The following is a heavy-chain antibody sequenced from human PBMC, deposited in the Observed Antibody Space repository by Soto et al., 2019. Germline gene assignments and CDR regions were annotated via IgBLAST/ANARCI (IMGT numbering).Heavy chain of an antibody. J-gene: IGHJ4*02. CDR3: ARGGKKPFDY. V-gene: IGHV4-59*01. CDR2: IYYSGST. CDR1: GGSISSYY. D-gene: IGHD6-13*01. Sequence: QVQLQESGPGLVKPSETLSLTCTVSGGSISSYYWSWIRQPPGKGLEWIGYIYYSGSTNYNPSLKSRVTISVDTSKNQFSLKLSSVTAADTAVYYCARGGKKPFDYWGQGTLVTVSS.